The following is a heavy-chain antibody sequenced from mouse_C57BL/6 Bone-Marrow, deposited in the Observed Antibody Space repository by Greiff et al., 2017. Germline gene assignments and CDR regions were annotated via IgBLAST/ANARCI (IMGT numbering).Heavy chain of an antibody. CDR3: ARRGYGSNFDY. V-gene: IGHV5-6*01. Sequence: VQLVESGGDLVKPGGSLKLSCAASGFTFSSYGMSWVRQTPDKRLEWVATISSGGSYTYYPDSVKGRFTISRDNAKITLYLQMSSLKSEDTAMYYCARRGYGSNFDYWGQGTTLTVSS. CDR2: ISSGGSYT. J-gene: IGHJ2*01. CDR1: GFTFSSYG. D-gene: IGHD1-1*01.